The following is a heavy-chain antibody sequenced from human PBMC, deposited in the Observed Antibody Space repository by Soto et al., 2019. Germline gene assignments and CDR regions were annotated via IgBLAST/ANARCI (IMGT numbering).Heavy chain of an antibody. CDR1: GFTFSRFW. V-gene: IGHV3-74*01. Sequence: PGGSLRLSCAASGFTFSRFWMHWVRQAPGKGLVWVSRISPDGRNTVYADSVKGRFTISRDNAENTLYLQMNSLRAEDSAVYFCTAPYGGRTVNLWGQGAMVTVSS. CDR3: TAPYGGRTVNL. CDR2: ISPDGRNT. J-gene: IGHJ3*01. D-gene: IGHD4-17*01.